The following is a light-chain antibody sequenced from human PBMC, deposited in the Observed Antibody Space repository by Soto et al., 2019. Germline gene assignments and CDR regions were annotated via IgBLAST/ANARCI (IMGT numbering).Light chain of an antibody. V-gene: IGKV3-20*01. CDR1: QSVTSSY. J-gene: IGKJ1*01. CDR2: GAS. Sequence: EIVLTQPPGTLALSRGERVTLSCRASQSVTSSYIAWYQQKSGQAPRLLLYGASSRATGIPDRFRGSGSGTDFTLTISRLEPEDFAVYYCQQYGGLPTFGQGTKVDIK. CDR3: QQYGGLPT.